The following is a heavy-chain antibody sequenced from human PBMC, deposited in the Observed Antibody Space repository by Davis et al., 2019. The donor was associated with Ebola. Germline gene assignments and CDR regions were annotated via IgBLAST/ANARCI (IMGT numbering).Heavy chain of an antibody. CDR3: ARRLRYFDWQKPFDY. D-gene: IGHD3-9*01. J-gene: IGHJ4*02. V-gene: IGHV4-34*01. CDR1: GGSFSGYY. Sequence: GSLRLSCAVYGGSFSGYYWSWIRQPPGKGLEWIGEINHSGSTNYNPSLKSRVTISVDTSKNQFSLKLSSVTAADTAVYYCARRLRYFDWQKPFDYWGQGTLVTVSS. CDR2: INHSGST.